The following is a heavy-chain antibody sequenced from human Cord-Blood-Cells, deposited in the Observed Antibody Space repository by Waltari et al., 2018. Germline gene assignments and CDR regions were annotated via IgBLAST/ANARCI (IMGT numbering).Heavy chain of an antibody. D-gene: IGHD1-26*01. Sequence: QVQLVQSGAEVKKPGASVKVSCKVSGYTLTELSMHWVRQAPGKGLEWMGGFYAEDGETSYEQKFQGRVTMTEDTSTDTAYMELRSLRSEDTAVYYCATRNSGSYYYYYYMDVWGKGTTVTVSS. CDR3: ATRNSGSYYYYYYMDV. CDR2: FYAEDGET. CDR1: GYTLTELS. J-gene: IGHJ6*03. V-gene: IGHV1-24*01.